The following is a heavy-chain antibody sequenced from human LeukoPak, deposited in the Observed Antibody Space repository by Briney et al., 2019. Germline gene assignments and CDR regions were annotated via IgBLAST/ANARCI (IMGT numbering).Heavy chain of an antibody. V-gene: IGHV4-59*01. D-gene: IGHD6-13*01. CDR2: IYYSGST. Sequence: PSETLSLTCTVSGGSISSYYWSWIRQPPGKGLEWIGYIYYSGSTNYNPSLKSRVTISVDTSKNQFSLKLSSVTAADTAVYYCARGLYSSSPLGYFDYWGQGTLVTVSS. CDR3: ARGLYSSSPLGYFDY. CDR1: GGSISSYY. J-gene: IGHJ4*02.